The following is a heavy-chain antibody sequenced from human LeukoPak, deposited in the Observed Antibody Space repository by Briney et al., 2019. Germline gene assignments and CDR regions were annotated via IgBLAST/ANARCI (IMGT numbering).Heavy chain of an antibody. J-gene: IGHJ5*02. V-gene: IGHV4-59*01. CDR2: IYYSGST. CDR1: GGSISSYY. CDR3: AREHAVRFDP. D-gene: IGHD4-17*01. Sequence: PSETLSLTCTVSGGSISSYYWSWIRQPPGKGLEWIGYIYYSGSTNYNPSLKSRVTISVDTSKNQFSLELSSVTAADTAVYYCAREHAVRFDPWGQGTLVTVSS.